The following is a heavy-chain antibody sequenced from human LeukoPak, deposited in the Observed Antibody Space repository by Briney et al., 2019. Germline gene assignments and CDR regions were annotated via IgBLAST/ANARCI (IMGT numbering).Heavy chain of an antibody. CDR2: ISSNGGST. V-gene: IGHV3-64*01. CDR3: ARGLTPEEWELVPGDY. CDR1: GFAFSSYA. Sequence: PGGSLRLSCAASGFAFSSYAMHWVRQAPGKGLEYVSAISSNGGSTYYANSVKGRFTISRDNSKNTLYLQMGSLRAEDMAVYYCARGLTPEEWELVPGDYWGQGTLVTVSS. D-gene: IGHD1-26*01. J-gene: IGHJ4*02.